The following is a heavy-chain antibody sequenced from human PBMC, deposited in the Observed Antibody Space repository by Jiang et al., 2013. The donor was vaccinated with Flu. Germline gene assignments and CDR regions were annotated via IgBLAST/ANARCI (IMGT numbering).Heavy chain of an antibody. CDR1: GGSISSYY. V-gene: IGHV4-59*01. CDR3: ARGRNYYDSSGYTSGKAVDY. CDR2: IYYSGST. D-gene: IGHD3-22*01. Sequence: PGLVKPSETLSLTCTVSGGSISSYYWSWIRQPPGKGLEWIGYIYYSGSTNYNPSLKSRVTISVDTSKNQFSLKLSSVTAADTAVYYCARGRNYYDSSGYTSGKAVDYWGQGTLVTVSS. J-gene: IGHJ4*02.